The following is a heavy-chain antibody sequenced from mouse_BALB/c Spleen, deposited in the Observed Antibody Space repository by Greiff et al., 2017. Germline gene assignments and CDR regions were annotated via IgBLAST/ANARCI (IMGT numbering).Heavy chain of an antibody. D-gene: IGHD2-1*01. CDR1: GFTFSSYG. CDR3: ARCYGNYEYYFDY. CDR2: INSNGGST. J-gene: IGHJ2*01. V-gene: IGHV5-6-3*01. Sequence: EVHLVESGGGLVQPGGSLKLSCAASGFTFSSYGMSWVRQTPDKRLELVATINSNGGSTYYPDSVKGRFTISRDNAKNTLYLQMSSLKSEDTAMYYCARCYGNYEYYFDYWGQGTTLTVSS.